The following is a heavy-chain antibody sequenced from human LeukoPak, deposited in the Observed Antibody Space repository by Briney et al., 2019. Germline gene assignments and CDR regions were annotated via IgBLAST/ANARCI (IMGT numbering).Heavy chain of an antibody. D-gene: IGHD6-19*01. CDR2: ISWDGGST. V-gene: IGHV3-43D*03. Sequence: GGSLRLSCAASGFTFDDYAMHWVRQAPGKGLEWVSLISWDGGSTYYADSVKGRFTISRDNSKNSLYLQMNSLRAEDTALYYCARAAVAGYWFDPWGQGTLVTVSS. CDR3: ARAAVAGYWFDP. CDR1: GFTFDDYA. J-gene: IGHJ5*02.